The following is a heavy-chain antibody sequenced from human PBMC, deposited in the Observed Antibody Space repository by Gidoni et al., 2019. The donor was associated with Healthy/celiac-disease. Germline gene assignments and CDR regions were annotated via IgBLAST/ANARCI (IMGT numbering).Heavy chain of an antibody. CDR3: ARLSRGGGVIVGYAFDI. Sequence: QVQLQASGPGLVTPSETLSLTRTVSGGSISSYYWSWIRQPPGKGLEWIGYIYYSGSTNYNPSLKSRVTISVDTSKNQFSLKLSSVTAADTAVYYCARLSRGGGVIVGYAFDIWGQGTMVTVSS. D-gene: IGHD3-16*02. J-gene: IGHJ3*02. CDR1: GGSISSYY. V-gene: IGHV4-59*08. CDR2: IYYSGST.